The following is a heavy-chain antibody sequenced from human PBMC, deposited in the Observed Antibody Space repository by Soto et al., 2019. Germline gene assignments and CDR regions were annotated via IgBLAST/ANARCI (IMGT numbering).Heavy chain of an antibody. V-gene: IGHV4-59*08. D-gene: IGHD3-10*01. J-gene: IGHJ4*02. Sequence: QVQLQESGPGLEKPSETLSLTCTVSGGSISSYYWSWIRQPPGKGLEWIGYIYYSGSTNYNPSLKSRVTISVDTSKNQFSLKLSSVTAADTAVYYCARLWGWFGDYWGQGTLVTVSS. CDR1: GGSISSYY. CDR2: IYYSGST. CDR3: ARLWGWFGDY.